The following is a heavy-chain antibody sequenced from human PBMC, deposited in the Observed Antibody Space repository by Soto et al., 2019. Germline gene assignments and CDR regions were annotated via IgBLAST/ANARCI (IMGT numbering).Heavy chain of an antibody. V-gene: IGHV3-23*01. CDR1: GFTFNSYA. Sequence: EVQLLESGGGLVQPGGSLRLSCAASGFTFNSYAMSWVRQDPGKGVEWVSGISSSGVSTFYADSVKGRFTISRDNSKNTLYLQMNSLRAEDTAVYYCARGGLSVLYIDYWGQGTLVTVSP. D-gene: IGHD2-8*02. CDR2: ISSSGVST. J-gene: IGHJ4*02. CDR3: ARGGLSVLYIDY.